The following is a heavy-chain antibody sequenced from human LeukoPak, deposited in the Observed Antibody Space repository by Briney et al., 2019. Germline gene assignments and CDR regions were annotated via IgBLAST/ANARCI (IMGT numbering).Heavy chain of an antibody. CDR1: GFTPTNYL. J-gene: IGHJ4*02. V-gene: IGHV3-48*03. D-gene: IGHD3-10*01. Sequence: RGTLSLSSAPSGFTPTNYLINTVGEAPGQRLRGVCCISSSGSTIYYAASVKGRLTISRDNAKNSLSLQMNSLGAKDTAVYYCARGEGGHTTMYDFDFWGQGTLVTVSS. CDR2: ISSSGSTI. CDR3: ARGEGGHTTMYDFDF.